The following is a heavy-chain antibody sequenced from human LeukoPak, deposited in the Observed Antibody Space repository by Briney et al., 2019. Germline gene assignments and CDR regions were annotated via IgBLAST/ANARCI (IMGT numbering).Heavy chain of an antibody. CDR1: GFTFSDYY. J-gene: IGHJ4*02. CDR2: ISSSGSML. Sequence: PGGSLRLSCAVSGFTFSDYYMSWVRQAPGKGLEWVSYISSSGSMLHYADSVEGQFTISRDNAKNSLYLQMSSLRVEDTAVYYCTRRPYSSSWYYFDYWGQGTLVAVSS. CDR3: TRRPYSSSWYYFDY. D-gene: IGHD6-13*01. V-gene: IGHV3-11*04.